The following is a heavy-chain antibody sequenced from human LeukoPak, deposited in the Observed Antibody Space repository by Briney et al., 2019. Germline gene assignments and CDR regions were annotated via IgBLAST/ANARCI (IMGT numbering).Heavy chain of an antibody. D-gene: IGHD3-10*01. V-gene: IGHV1-18*01. J-gene: IGHJ6*02. CDR3: ARAGASNDLLLWFGELQYYYGMDV. CDR2: ISAYNGNT. Sequence: ASVKVSCKASGYTFTSYGISWVRQAPGQGLEWMGWISAYNGNTNYAQKLQGRVTMTTDTSTSTAYMELRSLRSDDTAVYYCARAGASNDLLLWFGELQYYYGMDVWGQGTTVTVSS. CDR1: GYTFTSYG.